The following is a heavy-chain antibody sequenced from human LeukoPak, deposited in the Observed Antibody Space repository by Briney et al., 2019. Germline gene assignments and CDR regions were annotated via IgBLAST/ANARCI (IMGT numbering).Heavy chain of an antibody. CDR3: ARDRRPFDY. J-gene: IGHJ4*02. CDR1: GFTFDDYG. V-gene: IGHV3-20*04. CDR2: SNWNGGST. Sequence: GGALRLSCAASGFTFDDYGMSWGRPAPGKGPEWVSGSNWNGGSTGYADSVKGRFTISRDNAKNSLYLQMNSLRAEDTALYYCARDRRPFDYWGQGTLVTVSS.